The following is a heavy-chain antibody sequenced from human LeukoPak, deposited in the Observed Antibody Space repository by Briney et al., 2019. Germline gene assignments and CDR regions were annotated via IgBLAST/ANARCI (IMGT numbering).Heavy chain of an antibody. CDR3: LRQGVGDPPR. J-gene: IGHJ4*02. V-gene: IGHV3-NL1*01. CDR1: GFTFSSYS. CDR2: IYAGGSSSA. Sequence: GGSLRLSCAASGFTFSSYSMNWVRQAPGKGLEWVSLIYAGGSSSAFYADSVKGRFTASRHDSKNTLDLQMNGLRADDTAVYYCLRQGVGDPPRWGQGTLVTVSS. D-gene: IGHD3-16*01.